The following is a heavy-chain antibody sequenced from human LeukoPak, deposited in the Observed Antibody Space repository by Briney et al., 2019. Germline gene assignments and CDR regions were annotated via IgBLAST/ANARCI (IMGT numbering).Heavy chain of an antibody. Sequence: PGGSLRLSCAASGFTFSSFAMTWVRQAPGKGLEWVSAISGSGASTYYADSVKGRFTISRDNSKNTLYLQMNSLRAEDTAVYYCARAGYNSGWYFDYWGQGTLVTVSS. D-gene: IGHD6-19*01. J-gene: IGHJ4*02. CDR3: ARAGYNSGWYFDY. V-gene: IGHV3-23*01. CDR1: GFTFSSFA. CDR2: ISGSGAST.